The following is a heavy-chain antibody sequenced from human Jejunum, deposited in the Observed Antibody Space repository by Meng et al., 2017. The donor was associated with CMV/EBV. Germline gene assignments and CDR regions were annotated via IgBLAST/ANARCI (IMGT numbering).Heavy chain of an antibody. V-gene: IGHV4-39*07. CDR3: ARVAGHCGGACYENWYRFKYYGMDV. J-gene: IGHJ6*02. Sequence: WIRQPPGKGLGWIGGVSYSGSTPSNPSLKSRVTISADTSKNQFSLNLSSLTAADTAVYYCARVAGHCGGACYENWYRFKYYGMDVWGRGTTVTVSS. CDR2: VSYSGST. D-gene: IGHD2-21*02.